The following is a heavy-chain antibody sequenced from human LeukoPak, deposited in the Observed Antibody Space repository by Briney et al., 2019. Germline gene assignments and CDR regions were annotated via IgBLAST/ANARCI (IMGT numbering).Heavy chain of an antibody. CDR1: GFTFSSYG. CDR3: AKEHVRGSYGY. J-gene: IGHJ4*01. V-gene: IGHV3-33*06. D-gene: IGHD1-26*01. Sequence: GVSLRLSCAAPGFTFSSYGMHWVRQAPGKGLEWAAVIWYDGSNKYYAAFVKGRITISIDNSKNTLYLQINNLRAEDAAVYYCAKEHVRGSYGYWGQGTLVTVSS. CDR2: IWYDGSNK.